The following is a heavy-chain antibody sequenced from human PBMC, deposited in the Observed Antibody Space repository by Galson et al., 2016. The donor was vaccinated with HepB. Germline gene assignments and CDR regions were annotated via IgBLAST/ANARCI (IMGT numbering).Heavy chain of an antibody. V-gene: IGHV3-23*01. D-gene: IGHD2-2*01. CDR2: ISGRGGST. CDR3: AKDGRIYCSSASCHDHFHY. Sequence: SLRLSCAASGFTFSGYAMRWVRQAPGKGLEWVSGISGRGGSTYYADSVEGRFTISRDNSKNTLYLQMNSLRAEDTAVYYCAKDGRIYCSSASCHDHFHYWGQGTLVTVSS. J-gene: IGHJ4*02. CDR1: GFTFSGYA.